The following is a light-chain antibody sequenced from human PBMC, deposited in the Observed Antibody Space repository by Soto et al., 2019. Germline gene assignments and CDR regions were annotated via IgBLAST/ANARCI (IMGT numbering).Light chain of an antibody. CDR1: QTISTY. Sequence: DIQMTQSPSPLSASVGDRVTITCRASQTISTYLNWYQQKPGKAPKLLIYGASSLQSGVPSRFSGSGSGTDFTLTISSLQPEDFGTYYCQQSFSTNRTCGKGTKVDIK. CDR3: QQSFSTNRT. V-gene: IGKV1-39*01. CDR2: GAS. J-gene: IGKJ1*01.